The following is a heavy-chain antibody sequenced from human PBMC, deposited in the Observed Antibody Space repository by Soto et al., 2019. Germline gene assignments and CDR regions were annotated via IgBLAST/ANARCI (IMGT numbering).Heavy chain of an antibody. Sequence: EVQLVQSGAEVKKPGESLKISGEASGYTFTTYWIGWLRQRPGRGLEGMGIIYPGDSDTRYSPSFQGQVTISADKSISTASRQWSSLKASDTAMYYCARRLGSSRYYFYHWGQGTLVTVSS. CDR2: IYPGDSDT. J-gene: IGHJ4*02. CDR1: GYTFTTYW. D-gene: IGHD6-13*01. CDR3: ARRLGSSRYYFYH. V-gene: IGHV5-51*03.